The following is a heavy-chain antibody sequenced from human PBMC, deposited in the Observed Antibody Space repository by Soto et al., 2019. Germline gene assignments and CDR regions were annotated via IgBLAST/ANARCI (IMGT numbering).Heavy chain of an antibody. CDR3: ARSLGALAVAGMAADY. V-gene: IGHV1-69*13. Sequence: GASVKVSCKASGGTFSSYAISWVRQAPGQGLEWMGGIIPIFGTANYAQKFQGRVTITADESTSTAYMELSSLRSEDTAVYYCARSLGALAVAGMAADYWGQGTLVTVS. CDR1: GGTFSSYA. J-gene: IGHJ4*02. D-gene: IGHD6-19*01. CDR2: IIPIFGTA.